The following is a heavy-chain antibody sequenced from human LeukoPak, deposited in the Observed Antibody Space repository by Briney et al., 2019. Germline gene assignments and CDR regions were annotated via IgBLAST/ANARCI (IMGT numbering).Heavy chain of an antibody. CDR1: GFTFSSYG. J-gene: IGHJ3*02. CDR3: AKDSGLGYCSGGSCYWQDAFDI. CDR2: ISGSGGST. Sequence: GSLRLSCAASGFTFSSYGMSWVRQAPGKGLEWVSAISGSGGSTYYADSVKGRFTISRDNSKNTLYLQMNSLRAEDTAVYYCAKDSGLGYCSGGSCYWQDAFDIWGQGTMVTVSS. D-gene: IGHD2-15*01. V-gene: IGHV3-23*01.